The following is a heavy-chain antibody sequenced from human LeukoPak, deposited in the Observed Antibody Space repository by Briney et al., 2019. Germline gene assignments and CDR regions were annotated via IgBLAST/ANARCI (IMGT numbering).Heavy chain of an antibody. D-gene: IGHD2-15*01. CDR3: ATYLTGGYCSGGSCYSGYDY. CDR2: FDPEDGET. V-gene: IGHV1-24*01. CDR1: GYTLTELS. Sequence: ASVKVSCKVSGYTLTELSMHWVRQAPGKGLEWMGGFDPEDGETIYAQKFQGRVTMTEDTSTDTAYMELSSLRSEDTAVYYCATYLTGGYCSGGSCYSGYDYWGQGTLVTVSS. J-gene: IGHJ4*02.